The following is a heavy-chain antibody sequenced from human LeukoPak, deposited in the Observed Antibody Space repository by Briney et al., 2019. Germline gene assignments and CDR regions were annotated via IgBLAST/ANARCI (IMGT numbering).Heavy chain of an antibody. CDR3: ATDRLTVGTLGIVY. J-gene: IGHJ4*02. D-gene: IGHD1-26*01. Sequence: GGSLRLSCAGSGFTFSSYSMNWVRQAPGKGLEWVGRIKSKSDGGTTDYAAPVKGRFTISRNDSKKTLYLQMNSLKTEDTAVYYCATDRLTVGTLGIVYWGQGTLVTVSS. CDR1: GFTFSSYS. V-gene: IGHV3-15*01. CDR2: IKSKSDGGTT.